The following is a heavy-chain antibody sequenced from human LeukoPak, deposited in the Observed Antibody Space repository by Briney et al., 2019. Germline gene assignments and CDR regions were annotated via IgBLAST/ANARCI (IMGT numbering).Heavy chain of an antibody. V-gene: IGHV3-11*01. CDR3: ARAKEIYPPLDY. CDR2: ISSSGSTI. D-gene: IGHD3-3*01. Sequence: PGGSLRLSCAASGFTFSDYYMSWIRQAPGKGLEWVSYISSSGSTIYYADSVKGRFTISRDDAKNSLYLQMNSLRAEDTAVYYCARAKEIYPPLDYWGQGTLVTVSS. CDR1: GFTFSDYY. J-gene: IGHJ4*02.